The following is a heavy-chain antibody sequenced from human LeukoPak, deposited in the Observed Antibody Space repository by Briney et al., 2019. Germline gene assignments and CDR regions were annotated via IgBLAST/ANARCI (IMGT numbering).Heavy chain of an antibody. D-gene: IGHD6-13*01. V-gene: IGHV4-34*01. J-gene: IGHJ4*02. Sequence: KTPETLSLTCAVYGGSFSGYYWSWIRQPPGKGLEWIGEINHSGGTNYNPSLKSRVTISVDTSKNQFSLQLSSVTAADTAVHYCARHSSSSYFDYWGQGTLVTVSS. CDR2: INHSGGT. CDR3: ARHSSSSYFDY. CDR1: GGSFSGYY.